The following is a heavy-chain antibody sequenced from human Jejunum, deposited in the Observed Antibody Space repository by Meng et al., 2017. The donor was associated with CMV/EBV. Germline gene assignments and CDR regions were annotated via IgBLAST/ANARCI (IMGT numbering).Heavy chain of an antibody. Sequence: FCLFCMPWVRQPPLSGLECVANIMHAGNAKHSVDSVKGRFTLSRDNAKNSVFLHMSSLRAEDTAVYYCARPQAPFYHVSAKSAYDLWGPGTLVTVSS. V-gene: IGHV3-7*01. D-gene: IGHD2/OR15-2a*01. CDR2: IMHAGNAK. CDR3: ARPQAPFYHVSAKSAYDL. J-gene: IGHJ5*02. CDR1: FCLFC.